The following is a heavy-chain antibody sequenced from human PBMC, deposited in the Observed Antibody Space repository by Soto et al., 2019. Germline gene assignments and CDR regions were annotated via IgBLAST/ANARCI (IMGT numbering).Heavy chain of an antibody. D-gene: IGHD2-2*01. CDR2: ISYDGSNK. J-gene: IGHJ3*02. Sequence: GGSLRLSCAASGFTFSSYGMHWVRQAPGKGLEWVAVISYDGSNKYYADSVKGRFTISRDNSKNTLYLQMNSLRAEDTAVYYCAKALVPAALLDAFDIWGQGTMVTVSS. CDR3: AKALVPAALLDAFDI. V-gene: IGHV3-30*18. CDR1: GFTFSSYG.